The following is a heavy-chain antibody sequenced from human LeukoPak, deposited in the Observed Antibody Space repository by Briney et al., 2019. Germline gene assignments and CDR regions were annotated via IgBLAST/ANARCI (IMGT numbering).Heavy chain of an antibody. V-gene: IGHV3-33*01. J-gene: IGHJ3*01. Sequence: IWXDXSNKYYAHSVKGVFAISRDNSKNTLYLQMNSLRVEDTAVYYCARRIYGYCSSTSCRDYAFDLWGQGTMVTVSS. CDR3: ARRIYGYCSSTSCRDYAFDL. D-gene: IGHD2-2*01. CDR2: IWXDXSNK.